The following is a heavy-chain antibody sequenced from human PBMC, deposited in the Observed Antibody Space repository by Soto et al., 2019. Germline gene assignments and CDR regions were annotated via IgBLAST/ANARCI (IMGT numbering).Heavy chain of an antibody. CDR2: IYYSGST. CDR3: ARIRDSSGWYGDYYSYYGMDV. CDR1: GGSISSYY. Sequence: PSETLSLTCTVSGGSISSYYWSWIRQPPGKGLECIGYIYYSGSTNYNPSLKSRVTISVDTSKNQFSLKLSSVTAADTAVYYCARIRDSSGWYGDYYSYYGMDVWGQGTTVTVSS. V-gene: IGHV4-59*08. D-gene: IGHD6-19*01. J-gene: IGHJ6*02.